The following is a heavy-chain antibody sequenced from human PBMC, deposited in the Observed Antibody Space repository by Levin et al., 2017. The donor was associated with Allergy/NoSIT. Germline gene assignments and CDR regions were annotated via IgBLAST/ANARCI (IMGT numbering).Heavy chain of an antibody. V-gene: IGHV4-30-2*01. J-gene: IGHJ6*03. CDR1: GGSISSGGYS. D-gene: IGHD3-10*01. CDR3: ARGYGSGSHPSFYYMDV. Sequence: LRLSCAVSGGSISSGGYSWSWIRQPPGKGLEWIGYIYHSGSTYYNPSLKSRVTISVDRSKNQFSLKLSSVTAADTAVYYCARGYGSGSHPSFYYMDVWGKGTTVTVSS. CDR2: IYHSGST.